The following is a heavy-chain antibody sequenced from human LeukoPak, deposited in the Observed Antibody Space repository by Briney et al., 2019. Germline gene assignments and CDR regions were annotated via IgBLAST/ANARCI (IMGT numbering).Heavy chain of an antibody. CDR2: LYSGGTT. V-gene: IGHV3-66*04. J-gene: IGHJ4*02. D-gene: IGHD3-22*01. Sequence: GGSLRLSCAASEFAVSNNYMSWVRQAPGKGLEWISVLYSGGTTYYADSVKGRFTISRDNAKNTLYLQMNSLGAEDTAVYYCARRINYYDSSGYYYVRYFDSWGQGTLVAVSS. CDR3: ARRINYYDSSGYYYVRYFDS. CDR1: EFAVSNNY.